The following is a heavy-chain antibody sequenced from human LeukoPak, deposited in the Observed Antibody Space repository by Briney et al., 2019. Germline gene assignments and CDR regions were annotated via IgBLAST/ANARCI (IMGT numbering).Heavy chain of an antibody. CDR1: GFTFSSYA. D-gene: IGHD3-22*01. CDR2: ISGSGDNT. CDR3: AKKAVYYDKTGHWFDP. V-gene: IGHV3-23*01. Sequence: GGSLRLSCAASGFTFSSYAMNWVRQAPGKGLEWISSISGSGDNTYYADSVKGRFTISRDNSKNTLYPQMNSLRAEDTAVYYCAKKAVYYDKTGHWFDPWGQGTLVTVSS. J-gene: IGHJ5*02.